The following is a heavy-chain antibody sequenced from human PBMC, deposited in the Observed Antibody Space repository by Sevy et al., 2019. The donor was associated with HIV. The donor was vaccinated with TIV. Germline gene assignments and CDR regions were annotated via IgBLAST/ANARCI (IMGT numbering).Heavy chain of an antibody. CDR1: GFTFSSYW. J-gene: IGHJ4*02. Sequence: GGSLRLSCAVSGFTFSSYWMSWVRQAPGKGLEWEANIKQDGGAQYYVDSVKGRFAISRDNAKNSLFLQMNSLRVEDTAVYCCARSTNSAALDYWGQGTPVTVSS. D-gene: IGHD2-2*01. CDR2: IKQDGGAQ. V-gene: IGHV3-7*01. CDR3: ARSTNSAALDY.